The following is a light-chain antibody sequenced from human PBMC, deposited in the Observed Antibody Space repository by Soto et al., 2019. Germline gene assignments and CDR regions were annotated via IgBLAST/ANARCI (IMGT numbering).Light chain of an antibody. CDR3: QQHRTWARR. V-gene: IGKV3-15*01. Sequence: EIVLTQSPATLSVSLGDSATLSCRASQSVSLSLAWYQMRPGQPPRLLIYGASTRATDIPARFSGRGSGTEFALTISSQRVEAFAVQYYQQHRTWARRVGEGTKVDIK. CDR1: QSVSLS. J-gene: IGKJ1*01. CDR2: GAS.